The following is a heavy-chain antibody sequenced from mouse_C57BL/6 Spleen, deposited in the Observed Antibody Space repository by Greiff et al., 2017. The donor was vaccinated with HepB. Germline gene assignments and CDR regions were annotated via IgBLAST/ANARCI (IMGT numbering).Heavy chain of an antibody. V-gene: IGHV5-17*01. J-gene: IGHJ2*01. CDR3: VRGVTGYFDY. CDR1: GFTFSDYG. Sequence: DVMLVESGGGLVKPGGSLKLSCAASGFTFSDYGMHWVRQAPEKGLEWVAYISSGSSTIYYADTVKGRFTISRDNARNTLFLQMTSLRSQDTAMYYCVRGVTGYFDYWGPSTTLTVSS. CDR2: ISSGSSTI. D-gene: IGHD2-13*01.